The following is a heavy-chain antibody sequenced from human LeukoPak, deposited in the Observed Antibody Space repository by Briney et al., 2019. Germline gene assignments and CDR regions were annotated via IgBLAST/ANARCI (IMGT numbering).Heavy chain of an antibody. CDR3: AKGLFSAFDKYLDS. J-gene: IGHJ4*02. CDR1: GFDFESYT. Sequence: GGSLRLSCAASGFDFESYTMTWVRQAPGKGLEWVSLISATSSSRSYAESVRGGFTITRNNAKNSLFLQMDSLRVEDTAIYYCAKGLFSAFDKYLDSWGQGTLVTVSS. D-gene: IGHD5-12*01. V-gene: IGHV3-21*04. CDR2: ISATSSSR.